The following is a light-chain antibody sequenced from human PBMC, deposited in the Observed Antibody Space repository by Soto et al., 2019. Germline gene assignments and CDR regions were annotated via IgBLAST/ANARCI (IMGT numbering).Light chain of an antibody. CDR2: DVS. V-gene: IGLV2-14*01. J-gene: IGLJ1*01. CDR3: SSYTSGFYV. Sequence: QSALTQPASVSGSHGQSITISCTGTSSDVGGYNYVSWYQQHPGKAPKLMIYDVSDRPSGVSNRFSGSKSGNTASLTISGLQAEDEADYYCSSYTSGFYVFGTGTKVTVL. CDR1: SSDVGGYNY.